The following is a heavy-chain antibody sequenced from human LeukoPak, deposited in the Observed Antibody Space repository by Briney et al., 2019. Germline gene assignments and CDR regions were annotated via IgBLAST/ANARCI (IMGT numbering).Heavy chain of an antibody. CDR1: GGSFSGYY. V-gene: IGHV4-34*01. D-gene: IGHD2-15*01. J-gene: IGHJ6*02. Sequence: SETLSLSCAVYGGSFSGYYWSWIRQPPGKGLEWIGEINHSGSTNYNPSLKSRVTISVDTSKNQFSLKLSSVTAADTAVYYCARGANFYYYGMDVWGQGTTVTVSS. CDR2: INHSGST. CDR3: ARGANFYYYGMDV.